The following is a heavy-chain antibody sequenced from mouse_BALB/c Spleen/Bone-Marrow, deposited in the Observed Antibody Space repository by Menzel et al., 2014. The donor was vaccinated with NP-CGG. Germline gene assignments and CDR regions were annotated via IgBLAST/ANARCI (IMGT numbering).Heavy chain of an antibody. CDR2: IGTGRGT. Sequence: VKLVESGPGLVAPSQSLSITCTVSGFSLKNYGVHWVRQPPGKGLEWLGVIGTGRGTNYNSALMSRLSISKDNSKSQVFLKMNSLQTDDTAMYYCARDRAYGNWYFDAWGAGTTVTVSS. V-gene: IGHV2-9*02. J-gene: IGHJ1*01. CDR3: ARDRAYGNWYFDA. CDR1: GFSLKNYG. D-gene: IGHD2-1*01.